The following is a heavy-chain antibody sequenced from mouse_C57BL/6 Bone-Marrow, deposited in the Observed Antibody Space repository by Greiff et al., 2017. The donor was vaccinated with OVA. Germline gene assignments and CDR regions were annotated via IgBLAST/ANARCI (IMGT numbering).Heavy chain of an antibody. Sequence: EVKLMESGPELVKPGASVKISCKASGYSFTDYYMNWVKQSNGKSLEWIGVINPNYGTTSYNQKFKGKATLTVDQSSSTAYMQLNSLTSEDSAVYYCAREELTTVVADWYFDVWGTGTTVTVSS. V-gene: IGHV1-39*01. CDR3: AREELTTVVADWYFDV. D-gene: IGHD1-1*01. CDR2: INPNYGTT. CDR1: GYSFTDYY. J-gene: IGHJ1*03.